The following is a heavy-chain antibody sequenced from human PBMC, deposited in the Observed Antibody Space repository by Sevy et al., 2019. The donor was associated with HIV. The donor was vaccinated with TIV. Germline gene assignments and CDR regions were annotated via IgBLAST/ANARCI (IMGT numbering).Heavy chain of an antibody. J-gene: IGHJ1*01. CDR2: VHYTGRT. V-gene: IGHV4-59*13. CDR1: GVSLSSYY. CDR3: ARDYDMDPRTFQH. Sequence: SETLSLTCTVSGVSLSSYYWSWIRQPPGKGLEYVGYVHYTGRTDYNPSLTIRVTMSLDTSKTHFSLTLNSVTAADTAVYYCARDYDMDPRTFQHWGQGALVTVSS. D-gene: IGHD3-16*01.